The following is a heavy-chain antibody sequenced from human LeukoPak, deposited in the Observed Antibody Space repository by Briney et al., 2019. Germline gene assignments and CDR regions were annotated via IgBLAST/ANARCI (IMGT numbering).Heavy chain of an antibody. CDR1: GYSISSGYY. D-gene: IGHD6-13*01. Sequence: SETLSLTCAVSGYSISSGYYWGWIRQPPGKGLEWIGSIYHSGSTYYKPSLKSRVTISVDTSKNQFSLKLSSVTAADTAVYYCARSMEVAAADDNWFDPWGQGTLVTVSS. V-gene: IGHV4-38-2*01. CDR2: IYHSGST. J-gene: IGHJ5*02. CDR3: ARSMEVAAADDNWFDP.